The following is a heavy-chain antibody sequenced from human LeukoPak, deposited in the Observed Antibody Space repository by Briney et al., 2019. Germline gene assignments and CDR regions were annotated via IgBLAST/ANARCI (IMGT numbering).Heavy chain of an antibody. CDR3: ARLSGFHWFDP. CDR1: GGSISSYY. J-gene: IGHJ5*02. CDR2: IYYSGST. D-gene: IGHD5-12*01. Sequence: SETLSLTCTVSGGSISSYYWSWIRQPPGKGLEWIGYIYYSGSTNYNPSLKSRVTISSVTAADTAVYYCARLSGFHWFDPWGLGVLVTVSS. V-gene: IGHV4-59*01.